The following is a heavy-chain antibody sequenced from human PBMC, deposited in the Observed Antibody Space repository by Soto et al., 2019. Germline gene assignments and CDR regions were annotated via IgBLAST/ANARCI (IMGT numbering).Heavy chain of an antibody. CDR3: ARGGYYYDSSAYYRPFDY. V-gene: IGHV1-8*01. Sequence: QVQLVQSGAEVKKPGASVKVSCKASGYTFTSYDINWVRQATGQGLEWMGWMNPNSGNTGYAQKFQGRVTMTRSTYINTAYMELSSLGSEDTAVYYCARGGYYYDSSAYYRPFDYWGQGTLVTVSS. CDR1: GYTFTSYD. D-gene: IGHD3-22*01. J-gene: IGHJ4*02. CDR2: MNPNSGNT.